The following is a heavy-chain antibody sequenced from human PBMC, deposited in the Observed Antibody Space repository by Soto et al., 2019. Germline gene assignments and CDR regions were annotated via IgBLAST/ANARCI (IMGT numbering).Heavy chain of an antibody. CDR2: IWYDGSNK. CDR3: ARDSDASYMVKPDY. Sequence: QVQLVESGGGVVQPGRSLRLSCAASGFTFSSYGMHWVRQAPGKGLEWVAVIWYDGSNKYYADSVKGPFTISRDNSKNTLYLQMNSLRAEDTAVYYCARDSDASYMVKPDYWGQGTLVTVSS. CDR1: GFTFSSYG. J-gene: IGHJ4*02. V-gene: IGHV3-33*01. D-gene: IGHD5-18*01.